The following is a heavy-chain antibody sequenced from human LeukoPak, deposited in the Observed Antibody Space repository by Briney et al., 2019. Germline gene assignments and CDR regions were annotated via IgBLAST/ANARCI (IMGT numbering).Heavy chain of an antibody. D-gene: IGHD3-3*01. CDR2: IYYSGST. CDR1: GGSISSSSYY. J-gene: IGHJ4*02. Sequence: SETLSLTCTVSGGSISSSSYYWGWIRQPPGKGLEWIGSIYYSGSTYYNPSLKSRVTISVDTSKNQFSLKLSSVTAADTAVYYCARRLGRSGYYRYWGRGTLVTVSS. CDR3: ARRLGRSGYYRY. V-gene: IGHV4-39*01.